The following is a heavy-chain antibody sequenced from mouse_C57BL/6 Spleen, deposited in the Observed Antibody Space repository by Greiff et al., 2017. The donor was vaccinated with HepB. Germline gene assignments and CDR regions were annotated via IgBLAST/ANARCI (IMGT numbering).Heavy chain of an antibody. J-gene: IGHJ2*01. CDR3: ARGATVVATEYFDY. V-gene: IGHV1-61*01. CDR1: GYTFTSYW. D-gene: IGHD1-1*01. Sequence: QVQLKQPGAELVRPGSSVKLSCKASGYTFTSYWMDWVKQRPGQGLEWIGNIYPSDSETHYNQKLKDKATLTVDKSSSTAYMQLSSLTSEDSAVYYCARGATVVATEYFDYWGQGTTLTVSS. CDR2: IYPSDSET.